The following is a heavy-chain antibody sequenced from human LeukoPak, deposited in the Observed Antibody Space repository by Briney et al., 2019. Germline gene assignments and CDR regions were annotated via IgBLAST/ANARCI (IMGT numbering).Heavy chain of an antibody. CDR3: AAGVVAADYYYYYYMDV. CDR1: GFTFSSYS. Sequence: GGSLRLSCAASGFTFSSYSMNWVRQAPGKGLEWVSPISSSSSYIYYADSMKGRFTISRDNAKNSLYLQMNSLRAEDTAVYYCAAGVVAADYYYYYYMDVWGKGTTVTVSS. D-gene: IGHD2-15*01. CDR2: ISSSSSYI. V-gene: IGHV3-21*01. J-gene: IGHJ6*03.